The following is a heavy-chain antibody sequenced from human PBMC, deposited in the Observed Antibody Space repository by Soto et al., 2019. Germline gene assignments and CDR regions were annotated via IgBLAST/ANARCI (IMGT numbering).Heavy chain of an antibody. CDR2: ISPHNGNT. V-gene: IGHV1-18*01. CDR3: ARDTGNSFDY. J-gene: IGHJ4*02. CDR1: GYTFNTYF. Sequence: HVQLVQSGGELKKPGASVKVSCNTSGYTFNTYFSTWVRQAPGQGLEWMGWISPHNGNTNYAEKFQGRVTMTADTITKTAYMELRNLRSDDTAVYYCARDTGNSFDYWGQGTPVTVSS.